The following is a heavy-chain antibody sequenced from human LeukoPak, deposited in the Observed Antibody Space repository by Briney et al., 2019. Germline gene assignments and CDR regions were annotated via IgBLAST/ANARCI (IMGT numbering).Heavy chain of an antibody. CDR3: ARVSRRFGFDY. CDR1: GGSISSSSYY. D-gene: IGHD3-10*01. Sequence: SETLSLTCTVSGGSISSSSYYWSWIRQPPGKGLEWIGYIYYSGSTNYNPSLKSRVTISVDTSKNQFSLKLSSVTAADTAVYYCARVSRRFGFDYWGQGTLVTVSS. J-gene: IGHJ4*02. CDR2: IYYSGST. V-gene: IGHV4-61*01.